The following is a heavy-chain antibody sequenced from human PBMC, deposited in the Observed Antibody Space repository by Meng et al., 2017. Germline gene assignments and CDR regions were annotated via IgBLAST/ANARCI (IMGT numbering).Heavy chain of an antibody. Sequence: GESLKISCAASGFTFSSYAMHWVRQAPGKGLEWVAVISYDGSNKYYADSVKGRFTISRDNSKNTLYLQMNGLRAEDTAVYYCAREHIVVVTARSRNYFDYWGQGTLVTVSS. V-gene: IGHV3-30*01. CDR3: AREHIVVVTARSRNYFDY. J-gene: IGHJ4*02. CDR2: ISYDGSNK. CDR1: GFTFSSYA. D-gene: IGHD2-21*02.